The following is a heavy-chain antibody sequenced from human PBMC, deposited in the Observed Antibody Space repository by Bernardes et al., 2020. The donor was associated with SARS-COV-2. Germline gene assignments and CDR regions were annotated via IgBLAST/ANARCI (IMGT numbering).Heavy chain of an antibody. D-gene: IGHD6-19*01. CDR1: DDAISSGSFY. CDR2: ISASGST. V-gene: IGHV4-61*02. J-gene: IGHJ4*02. CDR3: ARDGRISVPGTDYFDF. Sequence: SETLSLTCAVSDDAISSGSFYWSWIRQPAGKGLEWVGRISASGSTNYNPSLKSRVTISVDTSKNQFSLKLTSVTAADTAVYYCARDGRISVPGTDYFDFWGQGALVTVSS.